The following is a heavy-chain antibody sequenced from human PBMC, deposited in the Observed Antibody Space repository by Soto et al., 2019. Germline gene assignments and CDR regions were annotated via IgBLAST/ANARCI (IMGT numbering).Heavy chain of an antibody. J-gene: IGHJ6*03. V-gene: IGHV3-74*01. Sequence: PGGSLRLSCAASGFPFSNYWMDWVRQSPGKGLEWVARIYSDGSSTRYADSVKGRFTISRDNAKNTLFLQMNSLRAEDTAVYYCAKSRDTYYYYYMDVWGKGTTVTVSS. D-gene: IGHD5-18*01. CDR3: AKSRDTYYYYYMDV. CDR2: IYSDGSST. CDR1: GFPFSNYW.